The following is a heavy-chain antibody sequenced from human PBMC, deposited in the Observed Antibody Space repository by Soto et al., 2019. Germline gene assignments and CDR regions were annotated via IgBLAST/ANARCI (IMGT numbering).Heavy chain of an antibody. CDR3: SKGHHRGVPAATIDY. CDR2: ISGSGGST. D-gene: IGHD2-2*01. CDR1: GFTFSSYA. Sequence: GGSLRLSCAASGFTFSSYAMSWVRQAPGKGLEWVSAISGSGGSTYYADSVKGRFTISRDNSKNTLYLQMNSLRAEDTAVYYCSKGHHRGVPAATIDYWGQGTLVTVSS. V-gene: IGHV3-23*01. J-gene: IGHJ4*02.